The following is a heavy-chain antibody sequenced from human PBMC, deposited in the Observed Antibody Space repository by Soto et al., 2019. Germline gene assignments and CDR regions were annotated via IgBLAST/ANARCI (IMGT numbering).Heavy chain of an antibody. CDR3: MARGVPGLPALDA. CDR2: IIPLLGIT. D-gene: IGHD3-10*01. Sequence: QVHLVQSGTEVKKPGSSVTVSCKASGGTLSDYTFVWVRQAPGQGLECMGRIIPLLGITHNAQNLQGRLTLTADKSSAPVSMELSSLISDDTAAYYCMARGVPGLPALDAWGQGTTVTVSS. CDR1: GGTLSDYT. V-gene: IGHV1-69*02. J-gene: IGHJ6*02.